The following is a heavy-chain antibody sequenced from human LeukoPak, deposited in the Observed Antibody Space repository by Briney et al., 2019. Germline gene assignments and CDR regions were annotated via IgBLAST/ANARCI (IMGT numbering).Heavy chain of an antibody. CDR3: ALGIVVVVAAYDY. J-gene: IGHJ4*02. V-gene: IGHV4-38-2*02. Sequence: SETLSLTCTVSSYSISSGYYWGWIRQPPGKGLEWIGSIYHSGSTYYNPSLTSRVTISVDTSKNQFSLKLSSVTAADTAVYYCALGIVVVVAAYDYWGQGTLVTVSS. D-gene: IGHD2-15*01. CDR2: IYHSGST. CDR1: SYSISSGYY.